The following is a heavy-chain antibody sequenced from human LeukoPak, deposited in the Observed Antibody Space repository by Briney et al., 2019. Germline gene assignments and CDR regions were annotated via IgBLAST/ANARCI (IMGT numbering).Heavy chain of an antibody. CDR2: ISAYNGNT. CDR1: GYTFTSYG. CDR3: ARSRNSYDSSGYYSFDY. V-gene: IGHV1-18*01. Sequence: ASVKVSCKASGYTFTSYGISWVRQAPGQGLEWMGWISAYNGNTNYAQKLQGRVTMTTDTSTSTAYMELRSLRSDDTAVYYCARSRNSYDSSGYYSFDYWGQGTLVTVSS. J-gene: IGHJ4*02. D-gene: IGHD3-22*01.